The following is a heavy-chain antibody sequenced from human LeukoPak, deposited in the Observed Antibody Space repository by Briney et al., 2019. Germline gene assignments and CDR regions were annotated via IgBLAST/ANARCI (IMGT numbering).Heavy chain of an antibody. CDR3: ARPKYGSGTLFDY. CDR2: ISSSSSTI. V-gene: IGHV3-48*04. D-gene: IGHD3-10*01. Sequence: GSLRLSCAASGFTFSSYSMNWVRQAPGKGLEWVSYISSSSSTIYYADSVKGRFTISRDNAKNSLYLQMNSLRAEDTAVYYCARPKYGSGTLFDYWGQGTLVTVSS. J-gene: IGHJ4*02. CDR1: GFTFSSYS.